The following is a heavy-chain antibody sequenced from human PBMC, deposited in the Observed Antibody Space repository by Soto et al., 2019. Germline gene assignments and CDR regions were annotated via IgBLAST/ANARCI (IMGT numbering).Heavy chain of an antibody. V-gene: IGHV4-30-4*01. J-gene: IGHJ4*02. D-gene: IGHD6-19*01. CDR3: ARDHSSGWYGKIDY. CDR2: IYYSGST. Sequence: SETLSLTCTVSGGSISNGDYYWSWIRQPPGKGLEWIGYIYYSGSTYYNPSLKSRVTISVDTSKNQFSLKLSSVTAADTAVYYCARDHSSGWYGKIDYWGQGTLVTVSS. CDR1: GGSISNGDYY.